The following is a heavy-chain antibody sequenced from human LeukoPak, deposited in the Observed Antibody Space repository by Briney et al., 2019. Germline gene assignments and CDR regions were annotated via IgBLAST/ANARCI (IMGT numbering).Heavy chain of an antibody. V-gene: IGHV3-23*01. Sequence: GGSLRLSYAASGFTSSSYAMSWVRQAPGKGLEWVSAISGSGGSTYYADSVKGRFTISRDNSKNTLYLQMNSLRAEDTAVYYCAKGGEWEPVDYWGQGTLVTVSS. CDR3: AKGGEWEPVDY. CDR2: ISGSGGST. CDR1: GFTSSSYA. J-gene: IGHJ4*02. D-gene: IGHD1-26*01.